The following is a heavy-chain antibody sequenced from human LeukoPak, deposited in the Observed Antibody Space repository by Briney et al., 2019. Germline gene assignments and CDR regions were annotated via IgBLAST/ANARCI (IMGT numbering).Heavy chain of an antibody. CDR3: ARDLSYSSSWYPVYYFDY. CDR1: GYTFTGYY. D-gene: IGHD6-13*01. CDR2: INPNSGGT. J-gene: IGHJ4*02. Sequence: ASVKVSCKASGYTFTGYYMHWVRQAPGQGLEWMGWINPNSGGTNYAQKFQGRVTMTRDTSISTAYMELSRLRSDDTAVYYCARDLSYSSSWYPVYYFDYWGQGTLVTVSS. V-gene: IGHV1-2*02.